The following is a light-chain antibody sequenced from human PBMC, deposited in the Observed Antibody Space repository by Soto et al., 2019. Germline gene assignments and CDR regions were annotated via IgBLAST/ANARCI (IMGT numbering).Light chain of an antibody. CDR2: KAS. V-gene: IGKV1-5*03. Sequence: DIQMTQSPSTLSGSVGDRVTITCRASQTISSWVAWYQQKPGKAPKLLIYKASTLKSGVPSRFSGSGSGTEFTLTISTLQPADFATYYCQDYNSYSEAFGQRTKVELK. CDR3: QDYNSYSEA. J-gene: IGKJ1*01. CDR1: QTISSW.